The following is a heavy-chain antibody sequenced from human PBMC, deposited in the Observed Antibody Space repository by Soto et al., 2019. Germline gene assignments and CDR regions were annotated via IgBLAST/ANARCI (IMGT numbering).Heavy chain of an antibody. J-gene: IGHJ5*02. V-gene: IGHV1-2*02. Sequence: ASVKVSCKASGYTFTGYYMHWVRQAPGQGLEWMGWINPNSGGTNYAQKFQGRVTMTRDTSISTAYMELSRLRSGDTAVYYCASTSGAYYDFWSGYYHWGQGTLVTVSS. CDR3: ASTSGAYYDFWSGYYH. CDR2: INPNSGGT. CDR1: GYTFTGYY. D-gene: IGHD3-3*01.